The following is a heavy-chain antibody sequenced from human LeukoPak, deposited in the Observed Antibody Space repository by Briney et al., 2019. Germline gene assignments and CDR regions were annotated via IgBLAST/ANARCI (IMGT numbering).Heavy chain of an antibody. CDR3: ASLYCSSISCGAFDI. CDR1: GFTFSSYW. CDR2: IKEDGSHE. D-gene: IGHD2-2*01. V-gene: IGHV3-7*01. Sequence: GGSLSLSCAASGFTFSSYWMNWVRQAPGKGLEWVANIKEDGSHESYVDSVKGRFTISRDNDKNSLYLQMYSLRAEDTAVYYCASLYCSSISCGAFDIWGQGTMVTVSS. J-gene: IGHJ3*02.